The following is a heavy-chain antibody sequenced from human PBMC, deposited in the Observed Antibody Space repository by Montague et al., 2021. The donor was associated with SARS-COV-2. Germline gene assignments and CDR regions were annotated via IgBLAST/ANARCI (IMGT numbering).Heavy chain of an antibody. J-gene: IGHJ2*01. CDR1: GDSVSSNIAT. V-gene: IGHV6-1*01. CDR3: ARAYCGGDCYFYWYFDL. Sequence: CAISGDSVSSNIATWNWLRQSPSRGLEWLGRTYYRSKWYNDYAVSVKGRVIINPDTSNNRISLQLNSVTPEDTAVYYCARAYCGGDCYFYWYFDLWGRGTLVTVSS. D-gene: IGHD2-21*02. CDR2: TYYRSKWYN.